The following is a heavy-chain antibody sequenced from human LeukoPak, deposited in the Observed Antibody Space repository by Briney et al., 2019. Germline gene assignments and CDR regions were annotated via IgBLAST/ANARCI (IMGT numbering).Heavy chain of an antibody. V-gene: IGHV4-39*01. D-gene: IGHD5-18*01. CDR3: ARQGGYSYGLDAFDI. CDR1: GGSISSSSYY. CDR2: IYYSGST. J-gene: IGHJ3*02. Sequence: KSSETLSLTCTVSGGSISSSSYYWGWIRQPPGKGLEWIGSIYYSGSTYYNPSLKSRVTISVDTSKNQFSLKLSSVTAADTAVYYCARQGGYSYGLDAFDIWGQGTMVTASS.